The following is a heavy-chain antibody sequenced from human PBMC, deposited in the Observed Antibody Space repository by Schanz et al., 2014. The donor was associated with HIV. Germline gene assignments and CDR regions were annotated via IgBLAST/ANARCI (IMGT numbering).Heavy chain of an antibody. D-gene: IGHD2-21*01. CDR1: GYSFTGYY. CDR2: LNTNIGAT. J-gene: IGHJ3*01. Sequence: AQLVQSGAEVKKPGASVKASCKASGYSFTGYYIHWVRQAPGQGLEWMGWLNTNIGATDYAPKFQGRVTLTGDTSTGTAYMELSSLRSDDTAVYYCARGGYYRGVGDYYVTTFDYWGRGTKVTVSS. V-gene: IGHV1-2*02. CDR3: ARGGYYRGVGDYYVTTFDY.